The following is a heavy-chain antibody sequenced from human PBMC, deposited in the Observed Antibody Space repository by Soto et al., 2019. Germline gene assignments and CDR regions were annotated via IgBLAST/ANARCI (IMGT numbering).Heavy chain of an antibody. V-gene: IGHV4-39*07. CDR1: GGSVSSTSYY. CDR2: IYYSGST. Sequence: SETLSLTCAVSGGSVSSTSYYWGWIRQPPGKGLEWIGNIYYSGSTYYNPSLKSRVTISVDTSKNQFSLKLSSVTAADTAVYYCARDFGWLRSGAFDIWGQGTMVTVSS. D-gene: IGHD5-12*01. CDR3: ARDFGWLRSGAFDI. J-gene: IGHJ3*02.